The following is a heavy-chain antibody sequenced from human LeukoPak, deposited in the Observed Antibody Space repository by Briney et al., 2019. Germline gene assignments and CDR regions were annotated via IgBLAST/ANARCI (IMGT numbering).Heavy chain of an antibody. Sequence: PSGTLSLTCTVSGGSISSYYWSWIRQPPGKGLEWIGYIYYSGSTNYNPSLKSRVTISVDTSKNQFSLKLSSVTAADTAVYYCARGGYSYEVVFGYFQHWGQGTLVTVSS. CDR1: GGSISSYY. CDR2: IYYSGST. CDR3: ARGGYSYEVVFGYFQH. D-gene: IGHD5-18*01. V-gene: IGHV4-59*01. J-gene: IGHJ1*01.